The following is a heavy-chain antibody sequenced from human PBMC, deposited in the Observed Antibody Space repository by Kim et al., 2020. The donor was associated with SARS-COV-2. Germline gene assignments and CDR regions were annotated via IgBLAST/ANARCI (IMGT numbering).Heavy chain of an antibody. CDR2: SSSSSYT. V-gene: IGHV3-11*06. J-gene: IGHJ5*02. CDR3: ASLES. Sequence: SSSSSYTNYADSVKGRFTISRDNAKNSLYLQMNSLRAEDTAVYYCASLESWGQGTLVTVSS.